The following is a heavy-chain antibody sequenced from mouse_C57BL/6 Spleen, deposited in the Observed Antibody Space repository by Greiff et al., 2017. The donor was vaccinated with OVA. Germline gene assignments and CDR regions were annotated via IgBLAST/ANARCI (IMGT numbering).Heavy chain of an antibody. V-gene: IGHV1-15*01. CDR1: GYTFTDYE. D-gene: IGHD1-1*01. CDR2: IDPETGGT. Sequence: VKLQESGAELVRPGASVTLSCKASGYTFTDYEMHWVKQTPVHGLEWIGAIDPETGGTAYNQKFKGKAILTADKSSSTAYMELRSLTSEDSAVYYCTRTYYGSRPFDYWGQGTTLTVSS. CDR3: TRTYYGSRPFDY. J-gene: IGHJ2*01.